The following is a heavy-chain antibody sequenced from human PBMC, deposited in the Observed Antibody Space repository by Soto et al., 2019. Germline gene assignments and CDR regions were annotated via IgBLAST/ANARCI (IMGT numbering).Heavy chain of an antibody. D-gene: IGHD6-19*01. CDR2: INAGNWNT. CDR3: AKEPSSGWDWAINWFDP. V-gene: IGHV1-3*01. Sequence: ASVKVSCKASGYTFSNFAMHWVRQAPGQRLEWMGWINAGNWNTKYSQKFQGRVTITRDTSASTAYMELSSLRSEDTAVYYCAKEPSSGWDWAINWFDPWGQGTLVTVSS. J-gene: IGHJ5*02. CDR1: GYTFSNFA.